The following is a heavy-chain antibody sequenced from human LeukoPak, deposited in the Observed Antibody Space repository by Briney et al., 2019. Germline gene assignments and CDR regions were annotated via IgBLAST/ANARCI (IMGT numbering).Heavy chain of an antibody. J-gene: IGHJ4*02. Sequence: LSQTLSLTCAISGDSLSSNSATWNWVRQSPSRGLEWLGRTYYRSKWYNDYAVSVKGLVTINPDASKKQFSLQLNSVTPEDTAMYYCARGNGYPFDYWGQGTLVTVSS. CDR1: GDSLSSNSAT. D-gene: IGHD3-16*01. CDR3: ARGNGYPFDY. CDR2: TYYRSKWYN. V-gene: IGHV6-1*01.